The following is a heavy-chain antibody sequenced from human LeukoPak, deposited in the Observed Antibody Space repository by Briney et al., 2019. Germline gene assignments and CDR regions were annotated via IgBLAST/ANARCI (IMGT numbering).Heavy chain of an antibody. Sequence: SETLSLTCAVYGGSLSGYYWSWIRHPPGKGLVWFGEINHSGSTNYNPSLKSRVTISVDTSKNQFSLKLSSVTAADTAVYYCARGRQPPFRYYYYMDVWGKGTTVSVSS. D-gene: IGHD5-18*01. V-gene: IGHV4-34*01. CDR1: GGSLSGYY. CDR3: ARGRQPPFRYYYYMDV. J-gene: IGHJ6*03. CDR2: INHSGST.